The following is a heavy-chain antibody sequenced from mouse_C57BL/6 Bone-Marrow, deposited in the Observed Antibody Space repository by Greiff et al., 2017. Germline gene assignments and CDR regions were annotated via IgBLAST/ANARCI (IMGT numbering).Heavy chain of an antibody. Sequence: DVQLVESGGGLVQPKGSLKLSCAASGFTFNTYAMHWVRQAPGKGLEWVARIRSKGSNYATYYAASVKDSFTISRDDSQSMIYLQMNNLKSEDTAIYYCVAPHYYGSSLFAYWGQGTLVTVSA. J-gene: IGHJ3*01. CDR3: VAPHYYGSSLFAY. CDR2: IRSKGSNYAT. V-gene: IGHV10-3*01. CDR1: GFTFNTYA. D-gene: IGHD1-1*01.